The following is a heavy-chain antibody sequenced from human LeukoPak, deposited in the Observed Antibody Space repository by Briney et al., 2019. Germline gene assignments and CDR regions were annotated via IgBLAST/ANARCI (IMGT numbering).Heavy chain of an antibody. V-gene: IGHV3-30-3*01. CDR1: GFTFSSYA. CDR2: KSYDGSNK. CDR3: ARDQRITIFGVVSYNWFDP. Sequence: PGRSLRLSCAASGFTFSSYAMHWVRQAPGKGLEWVAVKSYDGSNKYYADSVKGRFTISRDNSKNTLYLQMNSLRAEDTAVYYCARDQRITIFGVVSYNWFDPWGQGTLVTVSS. J-gene: IGHJ5*02. D-gene: IGHD3-3*01.